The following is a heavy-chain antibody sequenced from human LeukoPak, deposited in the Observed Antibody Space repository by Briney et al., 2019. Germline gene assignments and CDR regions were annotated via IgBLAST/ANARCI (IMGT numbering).Heavy chain of an antibody. Sequence: SETLSLTCAVYGGSFSGYYWSWIRQPPGKGLEWIGEINHSGSTNYNPSLKSRVTISVDTSKNQFSLKLSSVTAADTAVYYCARVGKITMVRGVLEFFDPWGQGTLVTVSP. V-gene: IGHV4-34*01. CDR1: GGSFSGYY. D-gene: IGHD3-10*01. CDR2: INHSGST. J-gene: IGHJ5*02. CDR3: ARVGKITMVRGVLEFFDP.